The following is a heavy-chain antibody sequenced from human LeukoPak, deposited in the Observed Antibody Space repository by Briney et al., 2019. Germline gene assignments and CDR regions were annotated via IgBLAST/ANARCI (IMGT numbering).Heavy chain of an antibody. Sequence: SETLSLTCNVSGASISSGRNYWGWIRQSPGKGLEWIGSIYYNGNSYYNPSLKSRVTISVDTSKNQFSLKLSSVTAADTAVYYCARGYSYTNFDYWGHGTLVTVSS. CDR1: GASISSGRNY. J-gene: IGHJ4*01. CDR2: IYYNGNS. D-gene: IGHD5-18*01. V-gene: IGHV4-39*07. CDR3: ARGYSYTNFDY.